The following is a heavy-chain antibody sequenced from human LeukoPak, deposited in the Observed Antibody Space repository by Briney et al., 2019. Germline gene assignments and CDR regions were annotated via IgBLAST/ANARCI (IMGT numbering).Heavy chain of an antibody. CDR3: ARFPSLRMVVTPGWLYMDV. V-gene: IGHV4-39*01. Sequence: SETLSLTCTVSGGSISSSSYYWGWIRQPRGKGLEWIGSIYYSGSTYYNPSLKSRVTISVDTSKNQFSLKLSSVTAADTAVYYCARFPSLRMVVTPGWLYMDVWGKGTTVTVSS. D-gene: IGHD4-23*01. CDR2: IYYSGST. J-gene: IGHJ6*03. CDR1: GGSISSSSYY.